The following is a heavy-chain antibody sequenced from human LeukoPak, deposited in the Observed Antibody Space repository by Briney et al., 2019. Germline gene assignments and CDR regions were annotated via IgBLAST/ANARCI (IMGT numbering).Heavy chain of an antibody. CDR3: AKGAAAQYIYYFDY. D-gene: IGHD6-13*01. Sequence: GRSRRLSCAASGFTFDDYAMHWVRQAPRKGMEWDSAISWNSGSIGYADSVKGRFTISRDNAKNSLYLQMNNLRAEDTALYYCAKGAAAQYIYYFDYWGQGTLVTVSS. V-gene: IGHV3-9*01. J-gene: IGHJ4*02. CDR1: GFTFDDYA. CDR2: ISWNSGSI.